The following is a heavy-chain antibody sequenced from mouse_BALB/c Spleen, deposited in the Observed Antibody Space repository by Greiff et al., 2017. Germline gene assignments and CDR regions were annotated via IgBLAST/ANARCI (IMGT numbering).Heavy chain of an antibody. J-gene: IGHJ4*01. Sequence: LVKIGASVKISCKASGYSFTGYYMHWVKQSHGKSLEWIGYISCYNGATSYNQKFKGKATFTVDTSSSTAYMQFNSLTSEDSAVYYCARESLGKGHYYAMDYWGQGTSVTVSS. CDR2: ISCYNGAT. CDR3: ARESLGKGHYYAMDY. CDR1: GYSFTGYY. V-gene: IGHV1S34*01. D-gene: IGHD3-3*01.